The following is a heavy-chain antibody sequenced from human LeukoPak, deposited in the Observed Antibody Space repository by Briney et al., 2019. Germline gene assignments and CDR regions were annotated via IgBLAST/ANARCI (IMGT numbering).Heavy chain of an antibody. V-gene: IGHV3-64*04. Sequence: GGSLRLSCVASGFTFSTYAMHWVRQAPGKGLEYVSTISSNGGDTYYADSVKGRFTISRDNSKNTLYPQMNSLRAEDTAVYYCAKVGYTSGWSHFDYWGQGTLVTVSS. CDR2: ISSNGGDT. CDR1: GFTFSTYA. CDR3: AKVGYTSGWSHFDY. J-gene: IGHJ4*02. D-gene: IGHD6-19*01.